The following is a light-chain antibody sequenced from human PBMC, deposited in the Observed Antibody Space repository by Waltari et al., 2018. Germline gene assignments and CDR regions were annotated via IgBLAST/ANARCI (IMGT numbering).Light chain of an antibody. V-gene: IGLV1-36*01. Sequence: QSVLTQPPSVSEAPRQRVTTSCSGSSSKIGNNAVNWYQQHPGKAPKPLIYYNDLLPSGVSDRFSGSKSGTSASLAISGLQSEDEADYYCAAWDDSLNGPVFGGGTKLTVV. J-gene: IGLJ3*02. CDR3: AAWDDSLNGPV. CDR2: YND. CDR1: SSKIGNNA.